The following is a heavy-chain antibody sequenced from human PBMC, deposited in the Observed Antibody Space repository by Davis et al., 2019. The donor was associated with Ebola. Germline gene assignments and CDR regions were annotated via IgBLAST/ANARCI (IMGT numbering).Heavy chain of an antibody. V-gene: IGHV4-39*01. J-gene: IGHJ4*02. CDR3: ARVYCSGGSCYFDY. CDR2: IYYSGST. CDR1: GGSISSSSYY. Sequence: GSLRLSCTVSGGSISSSSYYWGWIRQPPGKGLEWIGSIYYSGSTYYNPSLKSRVTISVDTSKNQFSLKLSSVTAADTAVYYCARVYCSGGSCYFDYWGQGTLVTVSS. D-gene: IGHD2-15*01.